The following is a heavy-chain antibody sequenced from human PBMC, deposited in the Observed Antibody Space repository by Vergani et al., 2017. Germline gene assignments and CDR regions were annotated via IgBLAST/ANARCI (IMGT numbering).Heavy chain of an antibody. D-gene: IGHD2-2*01. V-gene: IGHV3-33*01. CDR1: GFTFSSYG. J-gene: IGHJ4*02. CDR2: IWYDGSNK. Sequence: VQLVESGGGLVQPGGSLRLSCAASGFTFSSYGMHWVRQAPGKGLEWVAVIWYDGSNKYYADSVKGRFTISRDNSKNTLYLQMNSLRAEDTAVYYCARWGTHCSSTSCYYFMGELRTYYFDYWGQGTLVTVSS. CDR3: ARWGTHCSSTSCYYFMGELRTYYFDY.